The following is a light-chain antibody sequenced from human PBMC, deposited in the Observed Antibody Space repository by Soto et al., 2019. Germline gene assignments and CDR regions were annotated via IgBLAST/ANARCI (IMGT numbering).Light chain of an antibody. CDR1: QSVSGSY. Sequence: DIVLTQSPGTLSLSPGERATLSCRASQSVSGSYLAWYQQKPGQDPRLLIYGASSRATGIPDRFSGSGSGTDFTFTISRLEPEDFAVYYCQLYATSPPRYTFGQGTKLEIK. J-gene: IGKJ2*01. V-gene: IGKV3-20*01. CDR2: GAS. CDR3: QLYATSPPRYT.